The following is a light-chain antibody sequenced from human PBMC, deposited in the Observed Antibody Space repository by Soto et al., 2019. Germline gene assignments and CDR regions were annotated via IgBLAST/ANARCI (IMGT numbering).Light chain of an antibody. Sequence: EIVLTQSPGTLSFSPGERATLFCRASQSVTSSYLAWYQQKPGQSPRLLIYGASSRATGVPDRFSGSGSGTDFTLTISRLEPEDFAVYYCQQYGRSWTFGQGTKVDIK. CDR2: GAS. V-gene: IGKV3-20*01. J-gene: IGKJ1*01. CDR1: QSVTSSY. CDR3: QQYGRSWT.